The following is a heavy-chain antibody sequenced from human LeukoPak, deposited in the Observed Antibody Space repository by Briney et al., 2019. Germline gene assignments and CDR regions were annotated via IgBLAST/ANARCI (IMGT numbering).Heavy chain of an antibody. J-gene: IGHJ5*02. CDR2: IYYSGST. Sequence: SETLSLTCTVSGGSISSYYWSWIRQPPGRGLEWIGYIYYSGSTNYKPSLKSRVTISVDTSKNQFSLKLSSVTAADTAVYYCARGGYYGSGNDFRFDPWGQGTLVTVSS. CDR3: ARGGYYGSGNDFRFDP. D-gene: IGHD3-10*01. CDR1: GGSISSYY. V-gene: IGHV4-59*01.